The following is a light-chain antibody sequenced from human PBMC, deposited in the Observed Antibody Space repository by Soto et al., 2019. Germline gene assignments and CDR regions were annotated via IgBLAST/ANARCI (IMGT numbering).Light chain of an antibody. J-gene: IGLJ1*01. Sequence: QSALTQPPSVSGSPGQSVTISCTGTSSNFGDYNYVSWYQQYPGKAPKLMIYDVTERPSGVPHRFSGSKSGDTASLTISGLQAEDEADYYCCSYAGSYFYVFGTGTKLTVL. CDR3: CSYAGSYFYV. CDR2: DVT. V-gene: IGLV2-11*01. CDR1: SSNFGDYNY.